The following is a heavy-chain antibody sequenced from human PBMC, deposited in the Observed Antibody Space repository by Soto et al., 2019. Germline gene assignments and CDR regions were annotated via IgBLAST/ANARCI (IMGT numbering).Heavy chain of an antibody. CDR3: AKDPYYYDSSGYYYVDY. CDR1: GFTFSSYG. J-gene: IGHJ4*02. CDR2: ISYDGSNK. D-gene: IGHD3-22*01. Sequence: QVQLVESGGVVVQPGRALRLSCAASGFTFSSYGMHWVRQAPGKGLEWVAVISYDGSNKYYADSVKGRFTISRDNSKNTLYLQMNSLRAEDTAVYYCAKDPYYYDSSGYYYVDYWGQGTLVTVSS. V-gene: IGHV3-30*18.